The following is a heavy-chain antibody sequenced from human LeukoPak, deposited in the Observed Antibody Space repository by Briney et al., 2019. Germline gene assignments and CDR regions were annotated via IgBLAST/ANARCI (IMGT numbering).Heavy chain of an antibody. J-gene: IGHJ4*02. D-gene: IGHD6-13*01. Sequence: PGGSLRLSCAASGFTFSSYGMHWVRHAPGKGLEGVAVIWYDGTNKYYADSVKGRFTISRDNSKNTLYLQMNSLRVEETAVYYCARVFGGSSWYGIDYWGQGTLVTVSS. CDR3: ARVFGGSSWYGIDY. CDR1: GFTFSSYG. CDR2: IWYDGTNK. V-gene: IGHV3-33*01.